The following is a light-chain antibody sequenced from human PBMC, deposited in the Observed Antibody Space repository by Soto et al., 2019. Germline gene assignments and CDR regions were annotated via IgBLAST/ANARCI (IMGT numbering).Light chain of an antibody. Sequence: DIQMTQSPASLSASVGDRVTITCRASQTISSYLNWYQKKPGKAPTLLIYAASTLQSGVPSRFSGSRSGTDFTLTISSLQPEDVSSYYCQQSSRTPWTFGQGTKVEIK. CDR1: QTISSY. J-gene: IGKJ1*01. CDR3: QQSSRTPWT. CDR2: AAS. V-gene: IGKV1-39*01.